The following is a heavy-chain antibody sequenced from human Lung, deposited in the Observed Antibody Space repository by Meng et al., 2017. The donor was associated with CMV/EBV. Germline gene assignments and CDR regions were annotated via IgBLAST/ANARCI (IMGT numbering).Heavy chain of an antibody. J-gene: IGHJ5*01. V-gene: IGHV5-51*01. CDR3: ARQLDTRTWDNWCEP. CDR2: IYPGDSDT. D-gene: IGHD2-2*01. CDR1: GYSFTRYW. Sequence: GEXXEISCKGSGYSFTRYWIAWVRQMPGKGLEWMGLIYPGDSDTTYSPSFQGRVTISADKSISTTYLQWSSLKASDTAIYYCARQLDTRTWDNWCEPWGQGTXVTVSS.